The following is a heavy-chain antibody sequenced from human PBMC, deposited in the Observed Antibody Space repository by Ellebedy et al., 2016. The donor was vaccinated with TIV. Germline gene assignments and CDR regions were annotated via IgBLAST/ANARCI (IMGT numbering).Heavy chain of an antibody. Sequence: MPSETLSLTCTVSGDSISGYYWSWIRQPPGKGLEWIGYIYSSGSGEYNPSLKSRVTMSVDTSRGQFSLRLNSVTAADTAVYYCARSGGWYTPYDHWGQGTLVTVSS. J-gene: IGHJ4*02. CDR3: ARSGGWYTPYDH. CDR1: GDSISGYY. D-gene: IGHD6-19*01. CDR2: IYSSGSG. V-gene: IGHV4-59*01.